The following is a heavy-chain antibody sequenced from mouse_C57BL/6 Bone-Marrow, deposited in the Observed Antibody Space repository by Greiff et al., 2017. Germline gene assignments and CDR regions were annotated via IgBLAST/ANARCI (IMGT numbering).Heavy chain of an antibody. D-gene: IGHD2-4*01. CDR3: AFYDYYYFDY. V-gene: IGHV14-2*01. J-gene: IGHJ2*01. Sequence: VQLKESGAELVKPGASVKLSCPASGFNIKDYYMHWVKQRTEQGLEWIGRIDPEDGEPKSAPKFQGKATITADTSSNTAYLQLSSLTSEDTAVYYCAFYDYYYFDYWGQGTTLTVSS. CDR2: IDPEDGEP. CDR1: GFNIKDYY.